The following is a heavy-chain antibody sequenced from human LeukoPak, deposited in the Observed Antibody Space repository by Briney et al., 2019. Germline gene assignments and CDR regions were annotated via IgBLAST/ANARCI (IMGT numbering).Heavy chain of an antibody. V-gene: IGHV4-4*07. CDR2: IYTSGST. CDR3: ARASYSYDINGWVPFDY. Sequence: SETLSLTCTVSGGPINTDYWNWIRQPAGKGLEWIGRIYTSGSTNYNPSLKSRVTISGDTSKNQFSLRLSSVTAADTAVYYCARASYSYDINGWVPFDYWGQGTLVTVSS. J-gene: IGHJ4*02. D-gene: IGHD3-22*01. CDR1: GGPINTDY.